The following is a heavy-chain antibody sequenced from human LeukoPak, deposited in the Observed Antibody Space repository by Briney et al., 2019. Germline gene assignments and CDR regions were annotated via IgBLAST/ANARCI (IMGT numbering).Heavy chain of an antibody. CDR3: ARADNYYDSSGYIDY. D-gene: IGHD3-22*01. CDR2: INPSGGST. V-gene: IGHV1-46*01. CDR1: GYTFTSYY. Sequence: ASVKVSCKDSGYTFTSYYMHWVRQAPGQGLEWMGIINPSGGSTSYAQKFQGRVTMTRDTSTSTVYMELSSLRSEDTAVYYCARADNYYDSSGYIDYWGQGTLVTVSS. J-gene: IGHJ4*02.